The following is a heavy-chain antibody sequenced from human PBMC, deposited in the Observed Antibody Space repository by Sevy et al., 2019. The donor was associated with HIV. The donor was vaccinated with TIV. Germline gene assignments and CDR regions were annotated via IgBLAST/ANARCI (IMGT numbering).Heavy chain of an antibody. CDR3: ARAEQTYFFDY. J-gene: IGHJ4*02. CDR1: GFTFNKYN. Sequence: GGSLRLSCAASGFTFNKYNMNWVRQAPGKGLEWVSTITGYSTDIYYADSVKGRFTISRDDAKNSLYLQMNGLRAEDTAISYCARAEQTYFFDYWGQGTLVTVSS. CDR2: ITGYSTDI. V-gene: IGHV3-21*06.